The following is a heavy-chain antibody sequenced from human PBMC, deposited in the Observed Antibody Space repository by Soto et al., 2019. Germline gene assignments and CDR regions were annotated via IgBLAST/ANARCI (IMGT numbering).Heavy chain of an antibody. CDR1: GFTFSDYY. D-gene: IGHD2-2*01. Sequence: GGSLRLSCAASGFTFSDYYMSWIRQAPGKGLEWVSYISSSSSYTNYADSVKGRFTISRDNAKNSLYLQMDSLRAEDTAVYYCARDFGYCSSTSCYDNWFDPWGQGTLVTVSS. CDR3: ARDFGYCSSTSCYDNWFDP. V-gene: IGHV3-11*06. J-gene: IGHJ5*02. CDR2: ISSSSSYT.